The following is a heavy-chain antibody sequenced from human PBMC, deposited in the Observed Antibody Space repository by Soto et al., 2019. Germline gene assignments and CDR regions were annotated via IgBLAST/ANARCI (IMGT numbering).Heavy chain of an antibody. Sequence: KASETLSLTCTVSGGSISSYYWSWIRQPPGKGLEWIGYIYYSGSTSYNPSLKSRVTISVDTSKNQFSLKLSSVTAADTAVYYCARDQGGSYSGYFDYWGQGTLVTVSS. J-gene: IGHJ4*02. CDR1: GGSISSYY. V-gene: IGHV4-59*01. CDR3: ARDQGGSYSGYFDY. D-gene: IGHD1-26*01. CDR2: IYYSGST.